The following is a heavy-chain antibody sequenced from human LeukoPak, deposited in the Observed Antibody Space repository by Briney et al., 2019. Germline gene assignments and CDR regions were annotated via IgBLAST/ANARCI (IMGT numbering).Heavy chain of an antibody. CDR1: GYTFTSYG. D-gene: IGHD1-26*01. V-gene: IGHV1-69*13. Sequence: SVTVSCTASGYTFTSYGISWVRQAPGQGLEWMGWIIPIFGTANYAQKFQGRVTITADESTSTAYMELSSLRSEDMAVYYCASSGSYGAFDIWGQGTMVTVSS. J-gene: IGHJ3*02. CDR2: IIPIFGTA. CDR3: ASSGSYGAFDI.